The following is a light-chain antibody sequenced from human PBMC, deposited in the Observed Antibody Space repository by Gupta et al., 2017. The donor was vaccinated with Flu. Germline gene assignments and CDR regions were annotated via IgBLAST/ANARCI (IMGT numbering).Light chain of an antibody. CDR3: RQHNSSNWT. Sequence: DIHMTQSPSSLSASVGDRVTITCRASQGIGIDLSWYQQKPRTAPKRLIFAASKVESGVPPRFSGSGSGTKFTLTIGSLQPEDFATYYCRQHNSSNWTFGQGTKVDIK. J-gene: IGKJ1*01. CDR2: AAS. CDR1: QGIGID. V-gene: IGKV1-17*01.